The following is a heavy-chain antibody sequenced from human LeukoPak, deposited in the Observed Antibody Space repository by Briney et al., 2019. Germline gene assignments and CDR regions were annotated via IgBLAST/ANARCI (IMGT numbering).Heavy chain of an antibody. CDR1: GFTFSSYW. CDR2: LNTDGSTT. V-gene: IGHV3-74*01. Sequence: GGSLRLSCAASGFTFSSYWMHWVRQTPGTGLLWVSRLNTDGSTTIYAGSVKGRFTISRDNTKNTLYLQMNSLRAEDTAVYYCARDLSGSSDHWGQGTLVTVSS. D-gene: IGHD3-10*01. CDR3: ARDLSGSSDH. J-gene: IGHJ4*02.